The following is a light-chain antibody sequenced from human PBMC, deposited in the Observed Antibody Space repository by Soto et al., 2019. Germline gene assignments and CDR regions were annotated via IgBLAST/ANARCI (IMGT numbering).Light chain of an antibody. CDR1: SWYINYA. CDR2: LNSDGSH. J-gene: IGLJ2*01. V-gene: IGLV4-69*01. CDR3: QTWGSGIVV. Sequence: QPVLTQSPSASASLGASVTLTCTLSSWYINYAIAWHQQQSEKGPRYLMKLNSDGSHSKGDGIPDRFSGSSSGAERYLTIARLQSEDEADYYCQTWGSGIVVFGGGTKVTVL.